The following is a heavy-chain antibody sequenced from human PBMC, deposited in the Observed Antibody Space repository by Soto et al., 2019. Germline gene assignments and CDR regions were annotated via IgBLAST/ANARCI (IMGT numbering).Heavy chain of an antibody. V-gene: IGHV3-23*01. Sequence: GGSLRLSCSASGFAFSDYTMGWDRLTPGKRLKWVSTIFSRFFTGSGNTTHADSVTGRFTISRDNSQNMLFLQMNSLGVEDAVVYYCARDRQPDGIWTFDLWGRGAQVTVSS. J-gene: IGHJ4*02. CDR1: GFAFSDYT. CDR2: IFSRFFTGSGNT. D-gene: IGHD1-1*01. CDR3: ARDRQPDGIWTFDL.